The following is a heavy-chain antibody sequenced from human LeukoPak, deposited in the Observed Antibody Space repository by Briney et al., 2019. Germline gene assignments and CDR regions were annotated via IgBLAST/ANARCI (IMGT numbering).Heavy chain of an antibody. CDR1: GGSFSGYY. J-gene: IGHJ3*02. CDR2: INHSGST. CDR3: AGRPKANSRITMVRGVRRGAFDI. V-gene: IGHV4-34*01. Sequence: SETLSLTCAVYGGSFSGYYWSWIRQPPGKGLEWIGEINHSGSTNYNPSLKSRVTISVDTSKNQFSLKLSSVTAADTAVYYCAGRPKANSRITMVRGVRRGAFDIWGQGTMVTVSS. D-gene: IGHD3-10*01.